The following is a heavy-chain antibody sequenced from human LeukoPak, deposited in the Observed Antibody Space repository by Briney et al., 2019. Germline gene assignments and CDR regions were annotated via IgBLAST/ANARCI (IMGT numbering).Heavy chain of an antibody. CDR1: GYSFASYW. J-gene: IGHJ4*02. V-gene: IGHV5-10-1*01. CDR2: IDPSDSYT. D-gene: IGHD6-13*01. CDR3: ARREIVSTNSSS. Sequence: GESLRISCKGSGYSFASYWISWVRQMPGKGLEWMGRIDPSDSYTNYSPSFQGHVTISADKSISTAYLQWSSLKASDTAMYYCARREIVSTNSSSWGQGTLVTVSS.